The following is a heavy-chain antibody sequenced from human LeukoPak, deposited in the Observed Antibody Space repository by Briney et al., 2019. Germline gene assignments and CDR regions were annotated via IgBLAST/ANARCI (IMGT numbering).Heavy chain of an antibody. Sequence: PSETLSLTCTVSGGSISSYYWSWIRQPPGKGLEWIGYIYYSGSTNYNPSLKSRVTISVDTSKNQFSLKLSSVTAADTAVYYCARCLTYYDTLTGYYKYYFDYWGQGTLVTVSS. CDR1: GGSISSYY. CDR3: ARCLTYYDTLTGYYKYYFDY. CDR2: IYYSGST. J-gene: IGHJ4*02. D-gene: IGHD3-9*01. V-gene: IGHV4-59*01.